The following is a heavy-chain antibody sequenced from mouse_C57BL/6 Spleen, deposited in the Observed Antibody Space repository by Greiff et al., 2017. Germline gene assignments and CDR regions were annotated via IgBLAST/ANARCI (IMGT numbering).Heavy chain of an antibody. Sequence: EVQVVESGGGLVKPGGSLKLSCAASGFTFSSYAMSWVRQTPEKRLEWVATISDGGSYTYYPDNVKGRFTISRDNAKNNLYLQMSKLKAEDTAMYYCATHYYGGSLCYFDVWGKGTTVTVSS. CDR1: GFTFSSYA. CDR2: ISDGGSYT. V-gene: IGHV5-4*01. D-gene: IGHD1-1*01. J-gene: IGHJ1*03. CDR3: ATHYYGGSLCYFDV.